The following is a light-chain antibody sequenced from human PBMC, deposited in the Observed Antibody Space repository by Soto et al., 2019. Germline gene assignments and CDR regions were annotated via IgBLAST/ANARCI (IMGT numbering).Light chain of an antibody. CDR3: AAWDDSLNGLYV. Sequence: QSVLTQPPSASGTPGQRGSIAWAGVSSSIGSNTVNWYQQLPGTAPKLLIYSNNQRPSGVPDRFSGSKSGTSASLAISGLQSEDEADYYCAAWDDSLNGLYVFGTGTKVTVL. V-gene: IGLV1-44*01. CDR2: SNN. J-gene: IGLJ1*01. CDR1: SSSIGSNT.